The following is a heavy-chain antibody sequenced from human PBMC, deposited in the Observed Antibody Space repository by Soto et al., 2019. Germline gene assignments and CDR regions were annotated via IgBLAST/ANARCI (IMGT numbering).Heavy chain of an antibody. CDR1: GYTFTSYG. V-gene: IGHV1-69*13. CDR2: IIPYNGNA. Sequence: SVKVFCKASGYTFTSYGISWVRQAPGQGLEWMGGIIPYNGNANYAQKFQGRVTITADESTSTAYMELSSLRSEDTAVYYCARDSGVGATRGAFDIWGQGTMVTVSS. J-gene: IGHJ3*02. D-gene: IGHD1-26*01. CDR3: ARDSGVGATRGAFDI.